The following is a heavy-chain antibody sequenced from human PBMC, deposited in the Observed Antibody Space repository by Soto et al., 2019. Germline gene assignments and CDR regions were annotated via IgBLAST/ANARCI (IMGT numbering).Heavy chain of an antibody. V-gene: IGHV3-30-3*01. Sequence: QVQLVESGGGVVQPGGSLRLSCAASGFTFTNYPLHWVRQAPGKGLEWVAVISYDGSNKYYADSVKGRFTISRDNSKNTLFLQMIRLRAEDAAVYYCARVGAYIGYTPNYYYYGMDVWGQGTTVTVSS. CDR3: ARVGAYIGYTPNYYYYGMDV. J-gene: IGHJ6*02. CDR1: GFTFTNYP. D-gene: IGHD5-12*01. CDR2: ISYDGSNK.